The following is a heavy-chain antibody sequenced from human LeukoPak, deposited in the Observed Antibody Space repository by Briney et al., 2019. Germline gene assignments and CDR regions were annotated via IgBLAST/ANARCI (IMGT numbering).Heavy chain of an antibody. CDR3: AKDKATVTTRAFDI. CDR2: VSGSGGTK. J-gene: IGHJ3*02. Sequence: GESLRLSCSASGFTFSSYAINWVRQAPGKGLEWVSAVSGSGGTKYYADSVKGRFTISRDNSKNTLYLQMNSLRAEDAAVYYCAKDKATVTTRAFDIWGQGTMVTASS. CDR1: GFTFSSYA. D-gene: IGHD4-17*01. V-gene: IGHV3-23*01.